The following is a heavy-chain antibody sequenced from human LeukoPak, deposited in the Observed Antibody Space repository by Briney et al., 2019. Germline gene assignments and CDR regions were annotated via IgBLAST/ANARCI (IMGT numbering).Heavy chain of an antibody. J-gene: IGHJ5*02. D-gene: IGHD1-26*01. Sequence: PGGSLRLSCVASGFTFSDYYMNWVRQAPGKGLEWVSYISNSGNTKYYADSVKGRFTISRDNAKNSLYLQMDGLRAEDTAVYYCARSGGTYGWFDPWGQGTLVTVSS. CDR1: GFTFSDYY. CDR2: ISNSGNTK. CDR3: ARSGGTYGWFDP. V-gene: IGHV3-11*04.